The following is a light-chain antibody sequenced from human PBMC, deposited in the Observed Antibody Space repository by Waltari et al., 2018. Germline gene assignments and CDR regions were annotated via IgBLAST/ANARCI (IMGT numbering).Light chain of an antibody. CDR3: QQYNSYPLT. Sequence: IPMNQSPSHPSSSVGERVNITCRASQSISSWLAWYQQKPGKAPKLLIYKASSLESGVPSRFSGSGSGTEFTLTISSLQPDDFATYYCQQYNSYPLTFGGGTKVEIK. V-gene: IGKV1-5*03. CDR1: QSISSW. CDR2: KAS. J-gene: IGKJ4*01.